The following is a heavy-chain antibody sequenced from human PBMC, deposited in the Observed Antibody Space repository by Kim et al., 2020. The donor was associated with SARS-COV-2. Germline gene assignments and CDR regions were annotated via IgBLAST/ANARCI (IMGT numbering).Heavy chain of an antibody. CDR1: GYTFTNYA. J-gene: IGHJ4*02. D-gene: IGHD3-3*01. Sequence: ASVKVSCKASGYTFTNYAINWVRQAPGQRLEWMGWINAGNGNTKYSQKFQGRVTITRDTSASTAYMELSSLRSEDTAVYYWARDPHYFWSGYPPFACWGQGTLVTVSS. CDR3: ARDPHYFWSGYPPFAC. CDR2: INAGNGNT. V-gene: IGHV1-3*01.